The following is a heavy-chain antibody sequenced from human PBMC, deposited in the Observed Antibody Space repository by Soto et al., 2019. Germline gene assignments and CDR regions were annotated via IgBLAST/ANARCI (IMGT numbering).Heavy chain of an antibody. Sequence: PSETLSLTCAVSGYSISSSNWWGWIRQPPGKGLEWFGYIYYSGSTYYNPSLKSRVTMSVDTSKNQFSLKLSSVTAVDTAVYYCARSQSAGRGAKHFGPDYWGQGTLVTVSS. CDR1: GYSISSSNW. D-gene: IGHD1-26*01. J-gene: IGHJ4*02. CDR3: ARSQSAGRGAKHFGPDY. CDR2: IYYSGST. V-gene: IGHV4-28*01.